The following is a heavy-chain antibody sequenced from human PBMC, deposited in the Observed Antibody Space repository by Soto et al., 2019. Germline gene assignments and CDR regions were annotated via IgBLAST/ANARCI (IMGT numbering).Heavy chain of an antibody. D-gene: IGHD4-4*01. CDR3: ARERATVTPRKPPDVYYYYGMDV. J-gene: IGHJ6*02. CDR2: ISYDGSNK. CDR1: GFTFSSYA. V-gene: IGHV3-30-3*01. Sequence: GGSLRLSCAASGFTFSSYAMHWVRQAPGKGLEWVAVISYDGSNKYYADSVKGRFTISRDNSKNTLYLQMNSLRAEDTAVYYCARERATVTPRKPPDVYYYYGMDVWGQGTTVTVSS.